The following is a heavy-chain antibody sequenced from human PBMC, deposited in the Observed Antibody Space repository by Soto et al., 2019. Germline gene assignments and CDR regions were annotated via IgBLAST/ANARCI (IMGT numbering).Heavy chain of an antibody. Sequence: GGSLRLSCTASGFTFSAYAMSWVRQAPGKGLEWVSGINWNGGSTGYADSVKGRFTISRDNAKNSLYLQMNSLRAEDTALYYCARARGSGSYANFAYWGQGTLVTVSS. CDR1: GFTFSAYA. CDR2: INWNGGST. CDR3: ARARGSGSYANFAY. V-gene: IGHV3-20*04. D-gene: IGHD3-10*01. J-gene: IGHJ4*02.